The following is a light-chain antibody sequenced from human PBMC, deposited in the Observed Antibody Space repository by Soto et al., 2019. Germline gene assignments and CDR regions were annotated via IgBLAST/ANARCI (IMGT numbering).Light chain of an antibody. V-gene: IGLV2-8*01. CDR2: EAT. CDR3: CSFAGSNSWV. Sequence: QSVLTQPPSASGSPGQSVTISCTGSSSDFGDYHYVSWYQHHPGAAPKLMIYEATRRPSGISIRFSGSKSGNTASLTISGLQAEDGADYYCCSFAGSNSWVFGGGTKLTVL. J-gene: IGLJ3*02. CDR1: SSDFGDYHY.